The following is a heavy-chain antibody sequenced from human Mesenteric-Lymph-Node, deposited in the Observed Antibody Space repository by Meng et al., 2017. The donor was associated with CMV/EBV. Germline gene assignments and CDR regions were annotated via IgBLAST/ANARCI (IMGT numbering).Heavy chain of an antibody. V-gene: IGHV3-49*04. CDR2: IRSKGYGGTT. D-gene: IGHD3-10*01. CDR1: GFIFGDYT. Sequence: GGPLRLSCTASGFIFGDYTLSWVRQAPGKGLEWVGFIRSKGYGGTTEYAASVRGRFSISRDDSKSIAYLHMDRLKTEDAAVYYCTRDPLTMIRGLTNYYYYGMDVWDQGTTVTVSS. CDR3: TRDPLTMIRGLTNYYYYGMDV. J-gene: IGHJ6*02.